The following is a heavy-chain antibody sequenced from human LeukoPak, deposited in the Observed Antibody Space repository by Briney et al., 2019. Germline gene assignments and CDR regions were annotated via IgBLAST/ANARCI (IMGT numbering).Heavy chain of an antibody. Sequence: GGSLRLSCVASGFTFSDYYMSWIRQAPGKGLEWVSYIPSTSSYTTYADSVKGRFTISRDNSKNTLYLQMCSLRVEDTAVYYCPLPTLGYWGQGTLVTVSS. CDR3: PLPTLGY. CDR1: GFTFSDYY. V-gene: IGHV3-11*06. J-gene: IGHJ4*02. CDR2: IPSTSSYT.